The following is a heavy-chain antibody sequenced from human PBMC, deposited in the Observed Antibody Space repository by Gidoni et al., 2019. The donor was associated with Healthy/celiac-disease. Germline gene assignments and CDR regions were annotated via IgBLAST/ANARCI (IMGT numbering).Heavy chain of an antibody. CDR1: GFTFSDYY. CDR3: ARSLGEDGSGSYYYYYGMDV. J-gene: IGHJ6*02. V-gene: IGHV3-11*06. D-gene: IGHD3-10*01. Sequence: QVQLVESGGGLVKPGGSLRLSCAASGFTFSDYYMSWIRQAPGKGLGWVSYISSSSSYTNYADSVKGRFTISRDNAKNSLYLQMNSLRAEDTAVYYCARSLGEDGSGSYYYYYGMDVWGQGTTVTVSS. CDR2: ISSSSSYT.